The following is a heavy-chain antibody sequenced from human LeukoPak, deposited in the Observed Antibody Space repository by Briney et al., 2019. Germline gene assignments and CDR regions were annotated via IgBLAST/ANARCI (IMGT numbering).Heavy chain of an antibody. CDR2: ISGSGDNT. V-gene: IGHV3-23*01. D-gene: IGHD4-17*01. CDR3: AKGRNEDGDAALNY. Sequence: PGGSLRLSCAASGFTFTSYAMSWVRQAPGKGLGWVSRISGSGDNTFYADSVKGRFTISRDNSKTTLYLQMNALRAEDTAAYHCAKGRNEDGDAALNYWGQGTLVTVSS. J-gene: IGHJ4*02. CDR1: GFTFTSYA.